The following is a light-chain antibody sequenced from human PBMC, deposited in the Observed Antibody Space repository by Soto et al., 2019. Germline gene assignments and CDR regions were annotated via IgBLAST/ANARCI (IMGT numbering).Light chain of an antibody. Sequence: EIVMTQSPATLSVSPGERATLSCRASQSVSSNLAWYQQKPGQAPRLLIYGASTRATGIPARFSGSGSGTEFTLTTSSLECEDFAVYYSQQYYNYPLSFGAGNKVEIK. J-gene: IGKJ4*01. CDR2: GAS. CDR3: QQYYNYPLS. V-gene: IGKV3-15*01. CDR1: QSVSSN.